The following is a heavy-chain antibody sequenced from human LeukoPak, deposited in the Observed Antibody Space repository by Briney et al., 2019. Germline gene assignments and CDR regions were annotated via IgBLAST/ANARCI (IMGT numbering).Heavy chain of an antibody. CDR3: AKDFRLRYFDWLYDENYYFDY. D-gene: IGHD3-9*01. Sequence: GGSLRLSCAASGFTFSSYGMHWVRQAPGKGLEWVAFIRYDGSNKYYADSVKGRFTISRDNSKNTLYLQMNSLRAEDTAVYYCAKDFRLRYFDWLYDENYYFDYWGQGTLVTVSS. V-gene: IGHV3-30*02. CDR1: GFTFSSYG. CDR2: IRYDGSNK. J-gene: IGHJ4*02.